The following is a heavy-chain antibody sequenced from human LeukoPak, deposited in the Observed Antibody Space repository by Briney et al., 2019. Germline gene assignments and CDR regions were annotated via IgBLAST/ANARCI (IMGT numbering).Heavy chain of an antibody. Sequence: SETLSLTCTVSGGSISSSSYYWGWIRQPPGKGLEWIGSIYYSGSTYYNPSLKSRVTISVDTSKNQFSLKLSSVTAADTAVYYCARETGITMVRGEYRPDYMDVWGKGTTVTVSS. J-gene: IGHJ6*03. V-gene: IGHV4-39*07. D-gene: IGHD3-10*01. CDR3: ARETGITMVRGEYRPDYMDV. CDR2: IYYSGST. CDR1: GGSISSSSYY.